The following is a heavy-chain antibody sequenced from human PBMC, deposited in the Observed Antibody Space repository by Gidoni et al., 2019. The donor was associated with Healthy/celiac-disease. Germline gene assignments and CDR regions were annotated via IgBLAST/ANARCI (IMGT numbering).Heavy chain of an antibody. CDR1: GGSISSRSYY. J-gene: IGHJ4*02. D-gene: IGHD6-13*01. CDR2: IYYSGST. V-gene: IGHV4-39*01. Sequence: QLQLQESGPGLVKPSETLSLTCTVSGGSISSRSYYWGWIRQPPGKGLEWIGSIYYSGSTYYNPSLKSRVTISVDTSKNQFSLKLSSVTAADTAVYYCARHSSPDIAAAGGNIDYWGQGTLVTVSS. CDR3: ARHSSPDIAAAGGNIDY.